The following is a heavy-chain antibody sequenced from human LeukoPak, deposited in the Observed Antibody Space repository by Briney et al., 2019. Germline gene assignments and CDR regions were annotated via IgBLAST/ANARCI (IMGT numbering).Heavy chain of an antibody. CDR1: GYTFTSYD. Sequence: GASVKVSCKASGYTFTSYDINWVRQATGQGLEWMGWMNPNSGNTGYAQKFQGRVTMTRNTSISTAYMELSSLRSEDTAVYYCARGPHPYYYGSGSYYIDYWGQGTLVTVSS. D-gene: IGHD3-10*01. CDR3: ARGPHPYYYGSGSYYIDY. V-gene: IGHV1-8*01. J-gene: IGHJ4*02. CDR2: MNPNSGNT.